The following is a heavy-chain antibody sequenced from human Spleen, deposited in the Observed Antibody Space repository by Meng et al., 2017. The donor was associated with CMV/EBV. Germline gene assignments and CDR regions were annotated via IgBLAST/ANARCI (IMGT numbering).Heavy chain of an antibody. CDR3: ARDLPYCSSTTCYLWDC. CDR1: FTFSSYN. Sequence: FTFSSYNMNWVGRAPGKGLKWVSSISSSSTYIFYADSVKGRFTISSNNARNSVFLQMNSLRAEDTAVYYCARDLPYCSSTTCYLWDCWGQGTLVTVSS. D-gene: IGHD2-2*01. J-gene: IGHJ4*02. CDR2: ISSSSTYI. V-gene: IGHV3-21*01.